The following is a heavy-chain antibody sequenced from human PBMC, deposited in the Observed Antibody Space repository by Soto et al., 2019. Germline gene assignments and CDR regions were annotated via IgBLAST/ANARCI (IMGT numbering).Heavy chain of an antibody. CDR1: GGTFSSYA. J-gene: IGHJ6*02. Sequence: ASVKVSCKASGGTFSSYAISWVRQAPGQGLEWMGRIIPFIGTANYAQKFQGRVTITADESTSTAYMELTSLRSGDTAVYYCARVVLATVPASYYYGMDVWGQGTKVTVSS. D-gene: IGHD4-4*01. V-gene: IGHV1-69*11. CDR3: ARVVLATVPASYYYGMDV. CDR2: IIPFIGTA.